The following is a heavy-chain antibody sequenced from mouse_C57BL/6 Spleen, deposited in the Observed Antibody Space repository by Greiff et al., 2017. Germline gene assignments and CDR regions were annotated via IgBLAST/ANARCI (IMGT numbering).Heavy chain of an antibody. CDR1: GYTFTSYW. CDR3: ARGPIYNGNNYFDY. V-gene: IGHV1-64*01. Sequence: QVQLQQPGAELVKPGASVKLSCKASGYTFTSYWMHWVKQRPGQGLEWIGMIHPNSGSTNYNEKFKSKATLTVDKSSSTAYMQLSSLTSEDSAVYYCARGPIYNGNNYFDYWGQGTTLTVSS. D-gene: IGHD2-1*01. J-gene: IGHJ2*01. CDR2: IHPNSGST.